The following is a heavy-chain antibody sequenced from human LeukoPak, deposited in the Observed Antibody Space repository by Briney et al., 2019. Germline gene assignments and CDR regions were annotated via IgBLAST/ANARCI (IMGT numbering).Heavy chain of an antibody. CDR3: AKRRVSGYLHL. V-gene: IGHV3-43*02. J-gene: IGHJ4*02. CDR1: GFRFDDYV. CDR2: ITGDGSRT. Sequence: GGSLRLSCAASGFRFDDYVMHWVRQPPGKGLEWISLITGDGSRTYYADSVKGRFTISRDNSKNSLYLQMSSLRAEDTALYYRAKRRVSGYLHLWGQGTLVTVSS. D-gene: IGHD3-3*01.